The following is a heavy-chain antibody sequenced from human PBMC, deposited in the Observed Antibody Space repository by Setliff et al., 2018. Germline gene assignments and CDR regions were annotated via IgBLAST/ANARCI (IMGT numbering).Heavy chain of an antibody. V-gene: IGHV1-69*11. D-gene: IGHD5-12*01. CDR2: IIPVIDTT. J-gene: IGHJ3*02. CDR1: GVAFSSYA. CDR3: ARGRDGYNSNAFEI. Sequence: GASVKVSCKASGVAFSSYALSWVRQAPGQGLEWMGRIIPVIDTTDYAENFQGRVTITADESTKTVYMELRSLRYEDTAIYYCARGRDGYNSNAFEIWGQGTMVTVS.